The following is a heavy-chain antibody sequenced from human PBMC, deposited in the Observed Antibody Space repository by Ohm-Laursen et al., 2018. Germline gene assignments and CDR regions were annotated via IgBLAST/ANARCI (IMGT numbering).Heavy chain of an antibody. D-gene: IGHD1-14*01. V-gene: IGHV4-59*07. J-gene: IGHJ4*02. Sequence: SDTLSLACTVSGGSISSYYWSWIRQPPGKGLEWIGYILYSGSTNYNPSLKSRLTMSVDTSQNQFSLKLSSVTAADTAVYYCARYNGNFDSWGQGTLITVSS. CDR2: ILYSGST. CDR1: GGSISSYY. CDR3: ARYNGNFDS.